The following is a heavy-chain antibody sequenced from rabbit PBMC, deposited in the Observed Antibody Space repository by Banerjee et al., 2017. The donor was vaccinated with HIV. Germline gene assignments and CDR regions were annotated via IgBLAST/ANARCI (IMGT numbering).Heavy chain of an antibody. CDR1: GLDLSSSYW. Sequence: QEQLEESGGDLVKPEGSLTLTCKASGLDLSSSYWICWVRQAPGKGPEWIACIDAGSTGNTYYVSWAKGRFTISRTSSTTVTLQLNSLTAADTATYFCARAGYAGYGYAPLYYFALWGPGTLVTVS. CDR3: ARAGYAGYGYAPLYYFAL. V-gene: IGHV1S45*01. D-gene: IGHD6-1*01. J-gene: IGHJ4*01. CDR2: IDAGSTGNT.